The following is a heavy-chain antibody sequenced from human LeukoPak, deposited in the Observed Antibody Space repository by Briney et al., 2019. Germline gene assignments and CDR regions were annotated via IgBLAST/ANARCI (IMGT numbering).Heavy chain of an antibody. CDR3: ARDQQQGDHYSFYYMDF. CDR1: GYSFSNHG. D-gene: IGHD1/OR15-1a*01. V-gene: IGHV1-18*01. J-gene: IGHJ6*03. CDR2: ISPHKGNT. Sequence: ASVKVSCKGSGYSFSNHGITWVRQAPGQGLEWIGWISPHKGNTNYQQRLQGRLIMTTDASTSTAYTELRDLRSDDTAIYYCARDQQQGDHYSFYYMDFWGEGTTVIVSS.